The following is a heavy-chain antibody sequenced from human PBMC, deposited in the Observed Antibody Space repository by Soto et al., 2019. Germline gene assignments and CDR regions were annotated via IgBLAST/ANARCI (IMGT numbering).Heavy chain of an antibody. CDR1: GFTFNSYG. V-gene: IGHV3-30*03. J-gene: IGHJ1*01. Sequence: QVQLVESGGGVVQPGRSLRLSCTASGFTFNSYGMHWVRQAPGKGLVWVSGISCDGINTFYLDSVKGRFTISRDNAKNTVYLQMNSLRAEDTALYFCVKPIWGGTVTGDFQHWGQGTLVTVSS. D-gene: IGHD4-17*01. CDR2: ISCDGINT. CDR3: VKPIWGGTVTGDFQH.